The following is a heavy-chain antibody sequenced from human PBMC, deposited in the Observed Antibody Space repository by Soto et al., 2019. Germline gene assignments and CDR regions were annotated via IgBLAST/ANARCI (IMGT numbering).Heavy chain of an antibody. CDR1: GYTFTSYY. CDR3: ARGYYDL. CDR2: IDPSGGIT. J-gene: IGHJ4*02. V-gene: IGHV1-46*01. Sequence: GASVKVSCKASGYTFTSYYLHWVRQAPGQGLEWVGIIDPSGGITSYPHQFQGRVSMTRDTSSNTVYMELSSLGSEDTAVYYCARGYYDLWGQGTLVTRLL. D-gene: IGHD3-22*01.